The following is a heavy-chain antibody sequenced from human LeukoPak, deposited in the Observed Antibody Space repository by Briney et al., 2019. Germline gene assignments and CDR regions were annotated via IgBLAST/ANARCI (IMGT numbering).Heavy chain of an antibody. CDR3: ARDYSSGWPNFDY. D-gene: IGHD6-19*01. J-gene: IGHJ4*02. CDR2: INAGNGNI. CDR1: GHTSTTYA. V-gene: IGHV1-3*01. Sequence: ASVKVSCKASGHTSTTYAIHWVRQAPGQGLEWMGWINAGNGNIKYSQKFQGRVTITGDTSASTAYMELSSLRSEDTAVYYCARDYSSGWPNFDYWGQGTLVTVSS.